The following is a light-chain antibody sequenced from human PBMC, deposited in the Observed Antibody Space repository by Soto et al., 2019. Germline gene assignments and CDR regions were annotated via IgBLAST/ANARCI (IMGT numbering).Light chain of an antibody. J-gene: IGKJ4*01. Sequence: DIQLTQSPSSLSASVGDRVTITCRASRNINMYLNWYQVEPGKAPKLLIYAASSSQGGVPSRFSGSGSGTDFTLAIAGLQPEDSATSFCQQSMTAPLTFGGGTKVEIK. CDR1: RNINMY. CDR2: AAS. V-gene: IGKV1-39*01. CDR3: QQSMTAPLT.